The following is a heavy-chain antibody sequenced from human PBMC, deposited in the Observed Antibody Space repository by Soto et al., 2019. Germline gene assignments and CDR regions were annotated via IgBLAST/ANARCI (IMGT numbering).Heavy chain of an antibody. CDR3: AKDGTLLWNFWTGSYGMDV. V-gene: IGHV3-30*18. J-gene: IGHJ6*02. CDR2: LSYNGIKT. Sequence: QVQLVESGGGVVQPGRSLRLSCAASGFNFSSYAMHWVRQAPGKGLEWVAVLSYNGIKTNYADSVKGRFSISRDSSKNTLHLQVNSLKPEDTGVYYCAKDGTLLWNFWTGSYGMDVWGQGTTVTVSS. CDR1: GFNFSSYA. D-gene: IGHD3-3*01.